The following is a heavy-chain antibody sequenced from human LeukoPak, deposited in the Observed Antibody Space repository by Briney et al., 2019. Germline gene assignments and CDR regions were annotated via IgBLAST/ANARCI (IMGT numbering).Heavy chain of an antibody. J-gene: IGHJ6*02. CDR3: ATRLDRYLYHGMDV. CDR1: GYTFSIND. CDR2: MTPRSGNT. V-gene: IGHV1-8*01. D-gene: IGHD2-15*01. Sequence: ASVKVSCKASGYTFSINDINWVRQASGQGLEWLGWMTPRSGNTGYALKFQGRVTMTRNISISTAYLELNSLTSEDAAVYYCATRLDRYLYHGMDVWGQGTTVTVSS.